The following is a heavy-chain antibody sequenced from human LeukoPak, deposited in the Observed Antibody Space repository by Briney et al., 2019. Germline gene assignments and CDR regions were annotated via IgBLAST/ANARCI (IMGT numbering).Heavy chain of an antibody. D-gene: IGHD2-2*01. V-gene: IGHV1-8*01. CDR1: GYTFTSYD. J-gene: IGHJ4*02. CDR2: MNPNSGNT. Sequence: ASVTVSCKASGYTFTSYDINWVRQATGQGLEWMGWMNPNSGNTGYAQKFQGRVTMTRNTSISTAYMELSSLRSEDTAVYYCARGDRLRGCSSTSCYVGWGQGTLVTVSS. CDR3: ARGDRLRGCSSTSCYVG.